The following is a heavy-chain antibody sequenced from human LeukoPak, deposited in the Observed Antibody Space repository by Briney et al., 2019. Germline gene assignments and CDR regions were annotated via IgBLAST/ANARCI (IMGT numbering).Heavy chain of an antibody. CDR2: ISSSGSTI. J-gene: IGHJ4*02. CDR1: GFTFSSYG. Sequence: GGSLRLSCAASGFTFSSYGMHWVRQAPGKGLEWVSYISSSGSTIYYADSVKGRFTISRDNAKNSLYLQMNSLRAEDTAVYYCARVHSGYDFFDYWGQGTLVTVSS. CDR3: ARVHSGYDFFDY. V-gene: IGHV3-48*04. D-gene: IGHD5-12*01.